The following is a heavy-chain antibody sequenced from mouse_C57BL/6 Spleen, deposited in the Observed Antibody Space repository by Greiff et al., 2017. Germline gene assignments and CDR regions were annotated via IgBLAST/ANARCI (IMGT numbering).Heavy chain of an antibody. CDR1: GYSFTGYY. Sequence: EVQLQQSGPELVKPGASVKISCKASGYSFTGYYMNWVKQSPEKSLEWIGEINPSTGGTTYNQKFKAKGTLTVDKSSSTAYMQLKSLTSEDSAVYYGARGYYGSSYAWFAYWGQGTLVTVSA. V-gene: IGHV1-42*01. J-gene: IGHJ3*01. CDR3: ARGYYGSSYAWFAY. CDR2: INPSTGGT. D-gene: IGHD1-1*01.